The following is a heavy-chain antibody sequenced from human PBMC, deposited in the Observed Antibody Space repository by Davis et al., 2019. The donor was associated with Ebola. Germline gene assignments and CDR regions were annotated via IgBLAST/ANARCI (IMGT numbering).Heavy chain of an antibody. CDR3: ARENVLSYYYAAMDV. Sequence: AGSLTLSCAASGSLSSSFNMNWVRQAPGKGPEWVAYISGRSNNVHYADSVEGRFTISSDNAKNSLYLQMNSLRDEDTAVYYCARENVLSYYYAAMDVWGRGTTVTVSS. J-gene: IGHJ6*02. CDR1: GSLSSSFN. D-gene: IGHD3-10*02. V-gene: IGHV3-48*02. CDR2: ISGRSNNV.